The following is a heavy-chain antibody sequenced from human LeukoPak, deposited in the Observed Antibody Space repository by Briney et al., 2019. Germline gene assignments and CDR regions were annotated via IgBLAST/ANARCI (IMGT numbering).Heavy chain of an antibody. CDR2: SGGST. CDR1: EFSVGSNY. J-gene: IGHJ4*02. Sequence: GGSLRLSCAASEFSVGSNYMTWVRQAPGKGLEWVSLSGGSTYYADSVKGRFTISRDNSKNSLYLQMNSLRVEDTALYYCAKDTDSSGYYSGYFDYWGQGTLVTVSS. CDR3: AKDTDSSGYYSGYFDY. V-gene: IGHV3-53*05. D-gene: IGHD3-22*01.